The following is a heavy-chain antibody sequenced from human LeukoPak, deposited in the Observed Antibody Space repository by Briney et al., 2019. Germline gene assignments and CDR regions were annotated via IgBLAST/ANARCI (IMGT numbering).Heavy chain of an antibody. D-gene: IGHD6-13*01. Sequence: KPSETLSLTCTVSGYSISSGYYWGWIRQPPGKGLEWIGSIYHSGSTYYNPSLKSRVTISVDTSKNQFSLKLSSVTAADTAVYYCARDTGIAAAGSESWGQGTLVTVSS. CDR2: IYHSGST. CDR1: GYSISSGYY. J-gene: IGHJ4*02. CDR3: ARDTGIAAAGSES. V-gene: IGHV4-38-2*02.